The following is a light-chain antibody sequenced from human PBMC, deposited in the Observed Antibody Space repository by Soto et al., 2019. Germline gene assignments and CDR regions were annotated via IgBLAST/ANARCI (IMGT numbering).Light chain of an antibody. CDR3: QHYNNWPGT. CDR1: QSVSSK. CDR2: GAS. J-gene: IGKJ1*01. Sequence: EIVLTQSPGTLSVSPGERATLSCRASQSVSSKLAWYQQKPGQAPRLLFSGASTGATGIPARFSGSGSEPEFTLSISSRQSEDFAVYYCQHYNNWPGTFGQGTKVEIK. V-gene: IGKV3-15*01.